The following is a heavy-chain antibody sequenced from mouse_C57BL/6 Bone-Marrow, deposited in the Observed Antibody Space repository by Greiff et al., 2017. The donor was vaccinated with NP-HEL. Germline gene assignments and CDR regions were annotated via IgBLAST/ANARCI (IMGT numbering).Heavy chain of an antibody. Sequence: VQLQQSGAELVRPGASVTLSCKASGYTFTDYEMHWVKQTPVHGLEWIGAIDPETGGTAYNQKFKGKAILTSDKFSRTAYMELRSLTSENSAVYYCTREGYYVSSLTYAMNYWGQGTPVTVTS. CDR2: IDPETGGT. J-gene: IGHJ4*01. CDR1: GYTFTDYE. D-gene: IGHD1-1*01. CDR3: TREGYYVSSLTYAMNY. V-gene: IGHV1-15*01.